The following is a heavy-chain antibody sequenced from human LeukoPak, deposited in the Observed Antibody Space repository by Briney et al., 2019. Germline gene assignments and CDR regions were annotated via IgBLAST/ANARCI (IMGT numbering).Heavy chain of an antibody. CDR3: ARQELRFLEWPGWFGP. CDR1: GGSISSSSYY. CDR2: IYYSGST. D-gene: IGHD3-3*01. V-gene: IGHV4-39*01. Sequence: KPSETLSLTCAVSGGSISSSSYYWGWIRQPPGKGLEWIGSIYYSGSTYYNPSLKSRVTISVDTSKNQFSLKLSSVTAADTAVYYCARQELRFLEWPGWFGPWGQGTLVTVSS. J-gene: IGHJ5*02.